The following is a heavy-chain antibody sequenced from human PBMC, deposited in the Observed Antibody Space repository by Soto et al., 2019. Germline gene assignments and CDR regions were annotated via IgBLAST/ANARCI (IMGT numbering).Heavy chain of an antibody. D-gene: IGHD2-2*01. Sequence: PGGSPRLSCAASGFTFSSYVMDWVRQAPGKGLEWVSSISSSSSYIYYADSVKGRFTISRDNAKNSLYLQMNSLRAEDTAVYYCARDLVNARCGLYCSSTSLHFDYWGQGTLVTVSS. CDR1: GFTFSSYV. CDR2: ISSSSSYI. J-gene: IGHJ4*02. V-gene: IGHV3-21*01. CDR3: ARDLVNARCGLYCSSTSLHFDY.